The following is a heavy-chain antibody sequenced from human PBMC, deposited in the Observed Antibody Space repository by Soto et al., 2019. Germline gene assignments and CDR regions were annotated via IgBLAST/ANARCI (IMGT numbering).Heavy chain of an antibody. CDR3: ARDLPPYCSSTSCFEANWFDP. CDR1: GGTFSSYT. V-gene: IGHV1-69*13. CDR2: ISPILGAA. D-gene: IGHD2-2*01. Sequence: SVKVSCKXSGGTFSSYTISWVRQAPGQGLEWMGGISPILGAASHAPSFQGRVTITADDSTNTAFMELTSLRSDDTAVYYCARDLPPYCSSTSCFEANWFDPWGQGTPVTSPQ. J-gene: IGHJ5*02.